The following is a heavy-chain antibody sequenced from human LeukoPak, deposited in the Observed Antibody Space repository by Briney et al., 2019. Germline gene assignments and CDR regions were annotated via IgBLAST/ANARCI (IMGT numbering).Heavy chain of an antibody. Sequence: PGGSLRLSCAASEFTFSSYWMSWVRQAPGKGLEWVANIKQDGSEKYYVDSVKGRFTISRDNAKNSLYLQMNSLRAEDTAVYYCARDDYGDYLDYWGQGTLVTVSS. CDR2: IKQDGSEK. CDR3: ARDDYGDYLDY. D-gene: IGHD4-17*01. V-gene: IGHV3-7*01. CDR1: EFTFSSYW. J-gene: IGHJ4*02.